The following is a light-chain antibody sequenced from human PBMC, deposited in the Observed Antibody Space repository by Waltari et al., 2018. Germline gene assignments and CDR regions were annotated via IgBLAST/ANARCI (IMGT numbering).Light chain of an antibody. CDR3: QQGYRIPT. J-gene: IGKJ1*01. CDR2: DAS. Sequence: QLTQSPSSLSASVGDTVTISCRASQSIDTYLNWYQHKPGRAPKLLFYDASSLQSGVPSRFSGSGSGTDFTLTISSLQPGDFATYYCQQGYRIPTFGPGTNVEIK. CDR1: QSIDTY. V-gene: IGKV1-39*01.